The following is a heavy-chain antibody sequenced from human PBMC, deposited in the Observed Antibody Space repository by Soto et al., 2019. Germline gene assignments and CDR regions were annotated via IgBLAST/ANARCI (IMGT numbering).Heavy chain of an antibody. CDR1: GFTFSTYA. V-gene: IGHV3-23*01. CDR3: ANGESSGSPAFDY. D-gene: IGHD6-19*01. CDR2: ISATDGGT. J-gene: IGHJ4*02. Sequence: EVQLLESGGGLVQPGGSLGLSCAASGFTFSTYAMSWVRQAPGKGLEWVSTISATDGGTYYADSVTGRFTISRDNSKNTLSLQMNSLRADDTAVYYCANGESSGSPAFDYWGQGTLVTVSS.